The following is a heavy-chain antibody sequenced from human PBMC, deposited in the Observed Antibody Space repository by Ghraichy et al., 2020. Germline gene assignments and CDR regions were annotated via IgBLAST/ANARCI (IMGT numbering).Heavy chain of an antibody. Sequence: SETLSLTCTVSGGSISSYYWSWIRHPPGKGLEWIGYIYYSGSTNYNPSLKSRVTISVDTSKNQFSLKLSSVTAADTAVYYCARGSPVLRYFDWLLDWFDPWGQGTLVTVSS. CDR2: IYYSGST. CDR3: ARGSPVLRYFDWLLDWFDP. CDR1: GGSISSYY. J-gene: IGHJ5*02. D-gene: IGHD3-9*01. V-gene: IGHV4-59*01.